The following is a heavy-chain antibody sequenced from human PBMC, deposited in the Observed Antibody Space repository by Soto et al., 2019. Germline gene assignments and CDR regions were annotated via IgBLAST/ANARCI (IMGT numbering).Heavy chain of an antibody. CDR2: INHSGST. J-gene: IGHJ5*02. CDR3: ARDSYYYGSGSYWSANWFDP. D-gene: IGHD3-10*01. V-gene: IGHV4-34*01. Sequence: SETLSLTCAVYGGSFSGYYWSWIRQPPGKGLEWIGEINHSGSTNYNPSLKSRVTISVDTSKNQFSLKLSSVTAADTAVYYCARDSYYYGSGSYWSANWFDPWGQGTLVTVSS. CDR1: GGSFSGYY.